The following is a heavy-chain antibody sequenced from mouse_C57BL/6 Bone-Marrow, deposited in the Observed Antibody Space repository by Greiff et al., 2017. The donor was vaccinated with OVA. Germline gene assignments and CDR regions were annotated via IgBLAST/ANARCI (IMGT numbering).Heavy chain of an antibody. CDR2: IWSGGST. D-gene: IGHD1-1*01. V-gene: IGHV2-2*01. J-gene: IGHJ3*01. Sequence: QVQLQQSGPGLVQPSQSLSITCTVSGFSLTSYGVHWVRQSPGKGLEWLGVIWSGGSTAYNAAFISRLSISKDNSKSQVFFKMNSLQADDTAIYYCARNDGSSYGFAYWGQGTLVTVSA. CDR3: ARNDGSSYGFAY. CDR1: GFSLTSYG.